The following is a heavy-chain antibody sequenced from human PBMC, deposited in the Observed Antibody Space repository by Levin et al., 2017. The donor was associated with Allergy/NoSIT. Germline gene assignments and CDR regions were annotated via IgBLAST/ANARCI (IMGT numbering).Heavy chain of an antibody. CDR3: ARGGYCSSTSCYAIKYYFDY. J-gene: IGHJ4*02. CDR2: IWYDGSNK. CDR1: GFTFSSYG. Sequence: GESLKISCAASGFTFSSYGMHWVRQAPGKGLEWVAVIWYDGSNKYYADSVKGRFTISRDNSKNTLYLQMNSLRAEDTAVYYCARGGYCSSTSCYAIKYYFDYWGQGTLVTVSS. V-gene: IGHV3-33*01. D-gene: IGHD2-2*01.